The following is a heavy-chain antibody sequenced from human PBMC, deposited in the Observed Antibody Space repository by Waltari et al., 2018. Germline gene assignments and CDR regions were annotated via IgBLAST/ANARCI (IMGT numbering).Heavy chain of an antibody. V-gene: IGHV4-34*01. CDR1: GGSFSGYY. D-gene: IGHD3-10*01. Sequence: QVQLQQWGAGLLKPSETLSLTCAVYGGSFSGYYWSWIRQPPGKGLEWIGEISHSGSTNYNPSLKSRVTISVDTSKNQLSLKLSSVTAADTAVYYCARGWWTGLLWFREFRNWFDPWGQGTLVTVSS. CDR2: ISHSGST. CDR3: ARGWWTGLLWFREFRNWFDP. J-gene: IGHJ5*02.